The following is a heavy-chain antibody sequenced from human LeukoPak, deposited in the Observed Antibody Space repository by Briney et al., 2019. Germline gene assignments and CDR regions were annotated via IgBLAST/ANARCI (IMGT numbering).Heavy chain of an antibody. Sequence: ASVKVSCKASGYTFTGYYMHWVRQAPGQGLEWMGWINPNSGSTNYAQSFQGRVTMTRDTSINTAYMELSSLRSDDTAVYYCARVAYNYNDVNWFDPWGQGTLVTVSS. V-gene: IGHV1-2*02. CDR2: INPNSGST. CDR3: ARVAYNYNDVNWFDP. CDR1: GYTFTGYY. J-gene: IGHJ5*02. D-gene: IGHD1-1*01.